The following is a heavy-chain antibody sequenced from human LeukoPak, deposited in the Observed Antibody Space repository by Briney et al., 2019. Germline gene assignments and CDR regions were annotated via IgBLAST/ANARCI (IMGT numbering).Heavy chain of an antibody. D-gene: IGHD3-22*01. CDR1: GFTFSSYG. CDR3: ARDYYDSSGYPYFDY. V-gene: IGHV3-30*19. CDR2: ISYDGSNK. Sequence: PGRSLRLSCAASGFTFSSYGMHWVRQAPGKGLEWVAVISYDGSNKYYADSVKGRFTISRDNSKNTLYLQMNSLRAEDTAVYYCARDYYDSSGYPYFDYWGQGTLVTVSS. J-gene: IGHJ4*02.